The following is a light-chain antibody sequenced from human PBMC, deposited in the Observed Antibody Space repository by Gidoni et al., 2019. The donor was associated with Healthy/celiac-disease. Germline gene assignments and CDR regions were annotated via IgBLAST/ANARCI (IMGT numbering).Light chain of an antibody. CDR3: MQGTHWPLWT. Sequence: DVMTQSLLSLPVTLGQPASISCRSSQSLVYSDGNTYLNWYQQRPGQSPRRLIYKVSNRDSGVPDRFSGSGSGTDFTLKISRVEAEDVGVYYCMQGTHWPLWTFGQGTKVEIK. V-gene: IGKV2-30*01. CDR2: KVS. J-gene: IGKJ1*01. CDR1: QSLVYSDGNTY.